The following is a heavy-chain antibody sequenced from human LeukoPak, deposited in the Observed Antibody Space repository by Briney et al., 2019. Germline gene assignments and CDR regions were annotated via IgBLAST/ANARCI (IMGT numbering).Heavy chain of an antibody. CDR3: ARETPGGYGDY. D-gene: IGHD5-18*01. CDR1: GFTFSSYA. J-gene: IGHJ4*02. Sequence: GALRLSCAASGFTFSSYAMHWVRQAPGKGLEYVSAISSNGGSTYYANSVKGRFTISRDNSKNTLYLQMGSLRAEDMAVYYCARETPGGYGDYWGQGTLVTVSS. CDR2: ISSNGGST. V-gene: IGHV3-64*01.